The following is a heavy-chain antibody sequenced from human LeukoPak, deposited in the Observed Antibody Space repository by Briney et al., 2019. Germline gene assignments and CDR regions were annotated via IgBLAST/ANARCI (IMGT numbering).Heavy chain of an antibody. Sequence: GGSLRLSCAASGFTFSSYEMNWVRQAPGKGLEWVSYISSSGSTIYYADSVKGRFTISRDNAKNSLYLQTNSLRAEDTAVYYCARERICSGGSCPFDPWGQGTLVTVSS. CDR2: ISSSGSTI. V-gene: IGHV3-48*03. D-gene: IGHD2-15*01. J-gene: IGHJ5*02. CDR3: ARERICSGGSCPFDP. CDR1: GFTFSSYE.